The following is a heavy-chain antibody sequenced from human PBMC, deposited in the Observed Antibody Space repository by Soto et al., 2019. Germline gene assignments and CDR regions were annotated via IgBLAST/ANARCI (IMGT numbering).Heavy chain of an antibody. CDR2: IYPGDSDT. V-gene: IGHV5-51*01. D-gene: IGHD3-3*01. CDR1: GYSFTSYW. CDR3: ARSKDFWSGYYGPFDY. J-gene: IGHJ4*02. Sequence: GESLKISCKGSGYSFTSYWIGWVRQMPGKGMEWMGIIYPGDSDTRYSPSFQGQVTISADKSISTAYLQWSSLKASDTAMYYCARSKDFWSGYYGPFDYWGQGTLVTVSS.